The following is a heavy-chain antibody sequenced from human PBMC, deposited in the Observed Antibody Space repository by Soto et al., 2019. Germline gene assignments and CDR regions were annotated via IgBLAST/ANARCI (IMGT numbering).Heavy chain of an antibody. CDR3: AKGMVRRDLLYYYYYYMDV. J-gene: IGHJ6*03. CDR2: ISGSGGST. CDR1: GFTFSSYA. Sequence: EVQLLESGGGLVQPGGSLRLSCAASGFTFSSYAMSWVRQAPGKGLEWVSAISGSGGSTYYADSVKGRFTSSRDNSKNTLYLQMNSLRAEDTAVYYCAKGMVRRDLLYYYYYYMDVWGKGTTVTVSS. D-gene: IGHD3-10*01. V-gene: IGHV3-23*01.